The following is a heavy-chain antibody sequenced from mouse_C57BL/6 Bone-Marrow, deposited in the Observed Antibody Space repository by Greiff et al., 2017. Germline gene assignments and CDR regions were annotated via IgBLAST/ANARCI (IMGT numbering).Heavy chain of an antibody. J-gene: IGHJ1*03. CDR3: ARRGLSYGSSHWYFDV. CDR2: INPNNGGT. Sequence: EVQLQQSGPELVKPGASVKISCKASGYTFTDYYMNWVKQSHGKSLEWIGDINPNNGGTSYNQKFKGKATLTVDKSSSTAYMELRSLTSEDAAVYYWARRGLSYGSSHWYFDVWGTGTTVTVSS. D-gene: IGHD1-1*01. CDR1: GYTFTDYY. V-gene: IGHV1-26*01.